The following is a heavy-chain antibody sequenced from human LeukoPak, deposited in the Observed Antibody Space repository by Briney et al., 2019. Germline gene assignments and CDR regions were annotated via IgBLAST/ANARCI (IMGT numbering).Heavy chain of an antibody. J-gene: IGHJ3*02. Sequence: ASLKVSCKASGYTFSDYYMHWVRQAPGQALEWMGWINPNSGGINYAQRFQGSVTMTRDTSLSTAYMEQSRLRSDDTAVYYCARDRSTMVRGENFAFDIWGQGSMVTVSS. CDR1: GYTFSDYY. CDR3: ARDRSTMVRGENFAFDI. CDR2: INPNSGGI. V-gene: IGHV1-2*02. D-gene: IGHD3-10*01.